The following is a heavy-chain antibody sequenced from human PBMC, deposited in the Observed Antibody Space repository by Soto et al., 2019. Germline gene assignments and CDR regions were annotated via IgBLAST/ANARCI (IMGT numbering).Heavy chain of an antibody. D-gene: IGHD3-22*01. Sequence: GESLKISCKGSGYRFTTYWISWVRQMPGKGLEWVGKIGPSDSYTNYSPSFQGHVTISTDKSISTAYLQWSSLKASDTAMYYCARLDYDGWFDPWGQGTLGTVSS. J-gene: IGHJ5*02. CDR3: ARLDYDGWFDP. V-gene: IGHV5-10-1*01. CDR1: GYRFTTYW. CDR2: IGPSDSYT.